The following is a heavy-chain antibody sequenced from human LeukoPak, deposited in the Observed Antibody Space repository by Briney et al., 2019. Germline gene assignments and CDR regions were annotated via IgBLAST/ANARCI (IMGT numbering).Heavy chain of an antibody. D-gene: IGHD4-17*01. CDR2: ISWNSGSI. Sequence: GGSLRLSCAASGFTFDDYAMHWVRQAPGKGLEWVSGISWNSGSIGYADSVKGRFTISRDNAKNSLYLQMNSLRAEDTAVYYCARDADYGDYFGWFDPWGQGALVTVSS. J-gene: IGHJ5*02. CDR1: GFTFDDYA. CDR3: ARDADYGDYFGWFDP. V-gene: IGHV3-9*01.